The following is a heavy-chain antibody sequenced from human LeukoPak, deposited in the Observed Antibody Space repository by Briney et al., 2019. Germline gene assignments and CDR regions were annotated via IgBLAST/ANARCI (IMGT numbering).Heavy chain of an antibody. CDR2: IYYSGST. CDR1: GGSVSSSTYY. CDR3: ARPLSGSSSWHGDAFDI. Sequence: PSETLSLTCTVSGGSVSSSTYYWGWIRQPPGKGLEWIGSIYYSGSTYYNASLKSRVTISADTSKNQFSLKLSSVTAADTAVYYCARPLSGSSSWHGDAFDIWGQGTMVTVSS. J-gene: IGHJ3*02. V-gene: IGHV4-39*01. D-gene: IGHD6-13*01.